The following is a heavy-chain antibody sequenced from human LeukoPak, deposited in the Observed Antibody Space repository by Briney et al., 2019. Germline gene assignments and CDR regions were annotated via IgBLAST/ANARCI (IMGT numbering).Heavy chain of an antibody. Sequence: PSETLSLTCTVSGGSISSYYWSWIRQPAGKGLEWIGRIYTSGSTNYNPSLKSRVTISVDTSKNQFSLKLSSVTAADTAVYYCARVEYSSSSGNWFDPWGQGTLVTVSS. V-gene: IGHV4-4*07. CDR2: IYTSGST. CDR3: ARVEYSSSSGNWFDP. CDR1: GGSISSYY. D-gene: IGHD6-6*01. J-gene: IGHJ5*02.